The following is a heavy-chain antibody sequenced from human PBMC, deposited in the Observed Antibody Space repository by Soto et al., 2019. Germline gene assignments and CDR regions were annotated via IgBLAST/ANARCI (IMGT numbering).Heavy chain of an antibody. D-gene: IGHD3-9*01. CDR3: AREVGLRYFDRPFRGDWFDP. Sequence: PSQTLSLTCXISGDSVSSNSAAWNWIRQSPSRGLEWLGRTYYRSKWYNDYAVSVKSRITINPDTSKNQFSLQLNSVTPEDTAVYYCAREVGLRYFDRPFRGDWFDPWGQGTLVTVSS. V-gene: IGHV6-1*01. CDR1: GDSVSSNSAA. J-gene: IGHJ5*02. CDR2: TYYRSKWYN.